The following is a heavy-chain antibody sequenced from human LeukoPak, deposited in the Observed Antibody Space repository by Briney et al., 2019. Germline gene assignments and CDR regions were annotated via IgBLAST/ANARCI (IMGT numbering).Heavy chain of an antibody. J-gene: IGHJ4*02. V-gene: IGHV3-21*01. Sequence: GGSLRLSCAASGFTFSSYSMNWVRQAPGKGLEWVSSISSSSSYIYYADSVKGRFTISRDNAKNSLYLQMNSLRAEDMAVYYCARYSGTTTVTVLDYWGQGTLVTVSS. CDR3: ARYSGTTTVTVLDY. CDR1: GFTFSSYS. D-gene: IGHD4-17*01. CDR2: ISSSSSYI.